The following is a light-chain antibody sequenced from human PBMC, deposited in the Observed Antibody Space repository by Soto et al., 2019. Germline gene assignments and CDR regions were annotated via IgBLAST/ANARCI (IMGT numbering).Light chain of an antibody. J-gene: IGKJ3*01. CDR1: QGVSSSY. V-gene: IGKV3-20*01. Sequence: EIVLTQSPGTLSLSPGERATLSFRASQGVSSSYLAWYQQKPGQAPMLLIYGASSRSTGIPDRFSGSESGTDSTLTITRQEPEDFAVYYCQQDGSSPFTFGPGTKVDIK. CDR2: GAS. CDR3: QQDGSSPFT.